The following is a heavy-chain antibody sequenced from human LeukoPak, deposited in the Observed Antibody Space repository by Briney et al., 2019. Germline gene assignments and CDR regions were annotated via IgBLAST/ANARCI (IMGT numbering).Heavy chain of an antibody. CDR3: AREAEDGYNSFFDY. CDR1: GGSISSYY. D-gene: IGHD5-24*01. V-gene: IGHV4-59*01. J-gene: IGHJ4*02. Sequence: SETLSLTCTVSGGSISSYYWSWIRQPPGKGLEWIGYIYYSGSTNYNPSLKSRATVSVDTSKNQFSLKLSSVTAADTAVYYCAREAEDGYNSFFDYWGQGTLVTVSS. CDR2: IYYSGST.